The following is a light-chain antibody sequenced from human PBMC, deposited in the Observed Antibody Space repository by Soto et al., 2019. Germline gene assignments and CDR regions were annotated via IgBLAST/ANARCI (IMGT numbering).Light chain of an antibody. CDR2: DAS. V-gene: IGKV1-33*01. Sequence: DTQMTQSPSSLSASVGDRVTITCQASQDIDNSLNWYQQKPGKAPKLLIYDASNLEIGVPSRFSGSGSGTDFSFTIIGLQPEDIATYYCQQYDDLPFTFGPGTKVDFK. J-gene: IGKJ3*01. CDR1: QDIDNS. CDR3: QQYDDLPFT.